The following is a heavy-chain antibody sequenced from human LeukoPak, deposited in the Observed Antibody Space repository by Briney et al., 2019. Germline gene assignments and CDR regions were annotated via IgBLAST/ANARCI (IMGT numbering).Heavy chain of an antibody. V-gene: IGHV4-34*01. CDR2: INHSGST. D-gene: IGHD1-26*01. Sequence: SETLSLTCAVYGGSFSGYYWSWIRQPPGKGLEWIGEINHSGSTNYNPSLKSRVTISVDTSKNQFSLKLSSVTAADTAVYYCASLLRSDPWGQGTLVTVSS. CDR3: ASLLRSDP. J-gene: IGHJ5*02. CDR1: GGSFSGYY.